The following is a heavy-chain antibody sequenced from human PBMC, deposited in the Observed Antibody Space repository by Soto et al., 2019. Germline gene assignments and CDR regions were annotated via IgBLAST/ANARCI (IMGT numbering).Heavy chain of an antibody. CDR2: IYYSGST. D-gene: IGHD3-10*01. V-gene: IGHV4-59*01. CDR3: ARLPSGNYQNWFDP. J-gene: IGHJ5*02. CDR1: GDFNTNYY. Sequence: PSETLSLTCTVSGDFNTNYYWSWIRQSPGKGLEWMGFIYYSGSTNYNPSLESRVTISVDTSKNQFSLKLSSVTAADTAVYFCARLPSGNYQNWFDPWGQGTPVTVSS.